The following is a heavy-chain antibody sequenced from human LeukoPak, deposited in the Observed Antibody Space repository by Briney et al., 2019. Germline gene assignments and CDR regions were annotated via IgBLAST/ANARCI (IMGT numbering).Heavy chain of an antibody. CDR3: ARSYSSDWSLYYYYYGMDV. V-gene: IGHV3-33*01. CDR2: IWYDGSNK. J-gene: IGHJ6*02. CDR1: GFTFSSYG. Sequence: GRSLRLSCAASGFTFSSYGMHWVRQAPGKGLEWVAVIWYDGSNKYYADSVKGRFTISRDNSKNALYLQMNSLRAEDTAVYYCARSYSSDWSLYYYYYGMDVWGQGTTVTVSS. D-gene: IGHD6-19*01.